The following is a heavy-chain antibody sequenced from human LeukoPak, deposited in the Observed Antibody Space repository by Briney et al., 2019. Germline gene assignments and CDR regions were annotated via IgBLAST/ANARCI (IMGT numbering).Heavy chain of an antibody. J-gene: IGHJ4*02. CDR2: IYSSGST. CDR3: AGGGGAGLAD. D-gene: IGHD4-23*01. V-gene: IGHV4-59*01. Sequence: PSETLSLTCTLSGGSLSSYYWTWARQPPGKGLEWIGYIYSSGSTNYNPSLKRRVTISIDTSKNQFSLNLSSVTAADTAVYYCAGGGGAGLADWGQGTLVTVSS. CDR1: GGSLSSYY.